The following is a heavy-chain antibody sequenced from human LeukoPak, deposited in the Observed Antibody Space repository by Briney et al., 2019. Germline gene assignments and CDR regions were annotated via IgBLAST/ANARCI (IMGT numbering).Heavy chain of an antibody. V-gene: IGHV3-74*01. D-gene: IGHD5-12*01. CDR2: MNTDGSSI. Sequence: PGGSLRLSCAASGFTFSSHWMHWVRQAPGKVLVWVSRMNTDGSSINYADSVKGRFTISRDNAKNTLYLQMNSLRAEDTAVYYCARGGEGYNGPGFNWGQGTLVTVSS. J-gene: IGHJ4*02. CDR1: GFTFSSHW. CDR3: ARGGEGYNGPGFN.